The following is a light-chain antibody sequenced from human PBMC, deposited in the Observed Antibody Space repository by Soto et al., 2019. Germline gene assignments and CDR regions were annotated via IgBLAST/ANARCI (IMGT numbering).Light chain of an antibody. V-gene: IGLV2-14*01. J-gene: IGLJ1*01. CDR2: EVS. CDR1: SSDVGIYNY. CDR3: SSYTTSRTYV. Sequence: QSALTQPASVSGAPGQSITISCTGTSSDVGIYNYVSWYQQHPGKAPKLLIYEVSNRPSGASNRFSGSKSGNTASLTISGLQAEDEADYYCSSYTTSRTYVFGTGTKLPVL.